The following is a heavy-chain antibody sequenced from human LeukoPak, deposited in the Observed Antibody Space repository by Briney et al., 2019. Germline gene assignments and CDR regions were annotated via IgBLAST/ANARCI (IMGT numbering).Heavy chain of an antibody. J-gene: IGHJ4*02. CDR1: GGSISSYY. CDR2: IYYSGST. CDR3: ARALLSLTGYFDY. D-gene: IGHD2/OR15-2a*01. Sequence: SETLSLTCTVSGGSISSYYWSWIRQPPGKGLEWIGYIYYSGSTYYNPSLKSRVTISVDTSKNQFSLKLSSVTAADAAVYYCARALLSLTGYFDYWGQGTLVTVSS. V-gene: IGHV4-59*08.